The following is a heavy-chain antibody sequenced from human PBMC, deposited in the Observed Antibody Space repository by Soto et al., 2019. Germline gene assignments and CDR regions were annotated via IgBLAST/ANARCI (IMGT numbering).Heavy chain of an antibody. V-gene: IGHV1-18*01. D-gene: IGHD3-10*01. CDR3: ARDGGSGVLNAFDV. Sequence: QAQLVQSATEVKRPGASVKVSCKASGFSIKNYGITWVRLAPGQGLEWMGWISAVNGDTIFAQKFQGRVSMTTDTATSTAYMEPRGLKSDDTALYYCARDGGSGVLNAFDVWGHGTMVAVS. CDR1: GFSIKNYG. J-gene: IGHJ3*01. CDR2: ISAVNGDT.